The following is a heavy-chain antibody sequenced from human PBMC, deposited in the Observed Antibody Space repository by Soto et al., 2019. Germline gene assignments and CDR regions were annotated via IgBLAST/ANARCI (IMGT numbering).Heavy chain of an antibody. D-gene: IGHD3-22*01. CDR2: INHSGST. Sequence: SETLSLTCAVYGGSFSGYYWSWIRQPPGKGLEWIGEINHSGSTNYNPSLKSRVTISVDTSKNQFSLKLSSVTAADTAVYYCARGIPYYYDSSGGNFDYWGQGTLVTVSS. CDR3: ARGIPYYYDSSGGNFDY. CDR1: GGSFSGYY. J-gene: IGHJ4*02. V-gene: IGHV4-34*01.